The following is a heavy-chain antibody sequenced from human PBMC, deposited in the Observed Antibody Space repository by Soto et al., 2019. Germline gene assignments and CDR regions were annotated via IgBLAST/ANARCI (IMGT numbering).Heavy chain of an antibody. J-gene: IGHJ4*02. Sequence: ASVKVSCKSSGGTFSSYAISWVRQAPGQGLEWMGGIIPIFGTANYAQKFQGRVTITADESTSTAYMELSSLRSEDTAVYYCAREFSHYYFDYWGQGTLVTVSS. CDR3: AREFSHYYFDY. V-gene: IGHV1-69*13. CDR2: IIPIFGTA. CDR1: GGTFSSYA.